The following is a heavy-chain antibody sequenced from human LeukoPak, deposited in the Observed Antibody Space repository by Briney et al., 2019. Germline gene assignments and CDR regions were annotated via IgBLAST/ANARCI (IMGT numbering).Heavy chain of an antibody. Sequence: SETLSLTCAVYGGSFSGYYWSWIRQPPGKGLEWIGEINHSGSTNYNPSLKSRVTMSVDTSKNQFSLKLSSVTAADTAVYYCARSSNWFDPWGQGTLVTVSS. CDR2: INHSGST. CDR1: GGSFSGYY. D-gene: IGHD6-6*01. V-gene: IGHV4-34*01. J-gene: IGHJ5*02. CDR3: ARSSNWFDP.